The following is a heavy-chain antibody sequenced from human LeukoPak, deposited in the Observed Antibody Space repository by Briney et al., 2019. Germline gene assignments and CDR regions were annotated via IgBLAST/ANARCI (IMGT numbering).Heavy chain of an antibody. D-gene: IGHD3-10*01. CDR3: ARDGITMVRGVIRDYYGMDV. CDR1: GGSISSSSYY. V-gene: IGHV4-39*07. Sequence: PSETLSLTCTVSGGSISSSSYYWGWIRQPPGKGLEWIGSIYYSGSTYYNPSLKSRVTISVDTSKNQFSLKLSSVTAADTAVYYCARDGITMVRGVIRDYYGMDVWGQGTTVTVSS. J-gene: IGHJ6*02. CDR2: IYYSGST.